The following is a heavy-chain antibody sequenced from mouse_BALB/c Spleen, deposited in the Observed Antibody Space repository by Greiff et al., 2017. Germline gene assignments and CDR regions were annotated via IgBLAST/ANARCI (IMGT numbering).Heavy chain of an antibody. D-gene: IGHD1-1*01. CDR1: GFSLTGYG. CDR2: IWGDGST. CDR3: ARVYGSSLSYWYFDV. V-gene: IGHV2-6-7*01. Sequence: VMLVESGPGLVAPSQSLSITCTVSGFSLTGYGVNWVRQPPGKGLEWLGMIWGDGSTDYNSALKSRLSISKDNSKSQVFLKMNSLQTDDTARYYCARVYGSSLSYWYFDVWGAGTTVTVSS. J-gene: IGHJ1*01.